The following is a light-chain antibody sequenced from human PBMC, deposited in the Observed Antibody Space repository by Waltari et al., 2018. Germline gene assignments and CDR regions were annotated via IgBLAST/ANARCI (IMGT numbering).Light chain of an antibody. J-gene: IGLJ2*01. CDR2: DDS. CDR1: NIGTQS. CDR3: QVWESSSDHPGV. Sequence: SSVLTQPPSVSVAPGQTARITCGGNNIGTQSVHWYHQRPGQAPVLVVYDDSDRPSGIPERFSGSNSGNTATLAISRVEAGDEADYYCQVWESSSDHPGVFGGGTKLTVL. V-gene: IGLV3-21*02.